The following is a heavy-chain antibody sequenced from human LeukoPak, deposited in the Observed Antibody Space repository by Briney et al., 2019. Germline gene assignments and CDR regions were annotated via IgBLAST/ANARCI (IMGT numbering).Heavy chain of an antibody. CDR1: GYTFTRYY. CDR2: INPKSGGT. CDR3: SRSRVFESGAFDM. D-gene: IGHD2-21*01. Sequence: ASVKVSCKASGYTFTRYYMHWGLQPPGQGLEWMGWINPKSGGTNYPQNFQRRATMTRDTSMSTAYMDLSRLRSDDRAVCYLSRSRVFESGAFDMWGRGTMVAVSS. J-gene: IGHJ3*02. V-gene: IGHV1-2*02.